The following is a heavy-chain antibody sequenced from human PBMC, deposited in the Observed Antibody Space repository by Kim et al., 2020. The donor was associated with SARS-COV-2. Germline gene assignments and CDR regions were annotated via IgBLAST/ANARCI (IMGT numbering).Heavy chain of an antibody. CDR1: GFTFSSYW. CDR2: IKQDGSEK. V-gene: IGHV3-7*01. J-gene: IGHJ4*02. Sequence: GGSLRLSCAASGFTFSSYWMSWVRQAPGKGLEWVANIKQDGSEKYYVDSVKGRFTISRDNAKNSLYLQMNSLRAEDTAVYYCARDPPHYHYVWGSYRYTGSAHGRGGQGTLVTVSS. CDR3: ARDPPHYHYVWGSYRYTGSAHGR. D-gene: IGHD3-16*02.